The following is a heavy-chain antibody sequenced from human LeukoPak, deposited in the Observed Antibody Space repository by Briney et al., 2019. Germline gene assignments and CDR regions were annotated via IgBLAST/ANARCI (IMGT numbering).Heavy chain of an antibody. V-gene: IGHV4-39*02. CDR3: ARETPRLTIFGVVNWFDP. J-gene: IGHJ5*02. D-gene: IGHD3-3*01. CDR1: GDSIRSNNYH. CDR2: IDYSGNT. Sequence: SETLSLTCSVSGDSIRSNNYHWGWIRPSPGKGLEWIGTIDYSGNTYYNPSLNSRVTISADTSRNQFSLKLSSVTAADTAVYYCARETPRLTIFGVVNWFDPWGQGTLVTVSS.